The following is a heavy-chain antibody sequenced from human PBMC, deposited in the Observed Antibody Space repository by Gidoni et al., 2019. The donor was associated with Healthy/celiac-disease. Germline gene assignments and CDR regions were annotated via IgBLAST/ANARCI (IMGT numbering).Heavy chain of an antibody. CDR3: CVGYSYARTPLG. CDR1: GFTFRGSA. V-gene: IGHV3-73*02. D-gene: IGHD5-18*01. Sequence: EVQLVESGGGLVQPGGSLKLSCAASGFTFRGSAMHWVRQASGKGLEWVGRIRSKANSYATAYAASVKGRFTISRDDSKNTAYLQMNSLKTEDTAVYYCCVGYSYARTPLGWGQGTLVTVSS. CDR2: IRSKANSYAT. J-gene: IGHJ4*02.